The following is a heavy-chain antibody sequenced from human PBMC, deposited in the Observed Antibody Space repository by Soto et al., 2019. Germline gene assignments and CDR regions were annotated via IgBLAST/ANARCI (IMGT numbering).Heavy chain of an antibody. Sequence: QVQLVQSGAEVKKPGSSVKVSCKASGGSFSSYSYNWVRQAPGQGLEWMGRIIPFGNMANYGQAFQDRVTISADTSASTVYMELRSLTSEDTVLYYCARDTAVTSAAIRMAYWVQGTLVTVSS. CDR3: ARDTAVTSAAIRMAY. V-gene: IGHV1-69*08. CDR2: IIPFGNMA. CDR1: GGSFSSYS. J-gene: IGHJ4*02. D-gene: IGHD4-4*01.